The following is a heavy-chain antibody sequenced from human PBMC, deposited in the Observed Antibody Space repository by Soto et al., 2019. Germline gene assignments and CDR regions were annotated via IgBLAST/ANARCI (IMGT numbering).Heavy chain of an antibody. CDR2: IIPILGIA. V-gene: IGHV1-69*02. Sequence: QVQLVQSGAEVKKPGSSVKVSCKASGGTFSSYTISWVRQAPGQGLEWMGRIIPILGIANYAQKFQGRVTITADKSPSTAYMELSSLRSEDTAVYYCARRGGGGSDWYFDLWGRGTLVTVSS. J-gene: IGHJ2*01. CDR3: ARRGGGGSDWYFDL. CDR1: GGTFSSYT. D-gene: IGHD2-15*01.